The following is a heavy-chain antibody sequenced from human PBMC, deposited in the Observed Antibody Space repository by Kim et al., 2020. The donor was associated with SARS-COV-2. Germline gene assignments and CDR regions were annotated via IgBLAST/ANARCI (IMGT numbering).Heavy chain of an antibody. CDR3: VKEGATVTLFDY. D-gene: IGHD4-17*01. V-gene: IGHV3-64D*06. J-gene: IGHJ4*02. Sequence: YADDGKGRFTISRDNSKNTLYLQMSSLRAEDTAVYYCVKEGATVTLFDYWGQGTLVTVSS.